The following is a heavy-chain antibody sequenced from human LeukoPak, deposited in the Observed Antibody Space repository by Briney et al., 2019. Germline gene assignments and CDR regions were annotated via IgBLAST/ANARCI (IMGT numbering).Heavy chain of an antibody. CDR3: ATYVRGDFDY. V-gene: IGHV3-23*01. CDR2: VSGGGGST. CDR1: GFIFDDYA. Sequence: GGSLRLSCAASGFIFDDYAMHWVRQAPGKGLEWVSTVSGGGGSTWYADSVKGRFTISRDNSKNTLYLQMNSLRAEDTAVYYCATYVRGDFDYWGQGTLVTVSS. J-gene: IGHJ4*02. D-gene: IGHD3-10*02.